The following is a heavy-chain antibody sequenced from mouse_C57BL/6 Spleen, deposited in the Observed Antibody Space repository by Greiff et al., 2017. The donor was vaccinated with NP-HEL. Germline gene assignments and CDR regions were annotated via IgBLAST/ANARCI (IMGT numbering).Heavy chain of an antibody. CDR3: AREGNLWYFDV. V-gene: IGHV5-16*01. Sequence: EVKLMESEGGLVQPGSSMKLSCTASGFTFSDYYMAWVRQVPEKGLEWVANINYDGSSTYYLDSLKSRFIISRDNAKNILYLQMSSLKSEDTATYYCAREGNLWYFDVWGTGTTVTVSS. J-gene: IGHJ1*03. CDR1: GFTFSDYY. CDR2: INYDGSST.